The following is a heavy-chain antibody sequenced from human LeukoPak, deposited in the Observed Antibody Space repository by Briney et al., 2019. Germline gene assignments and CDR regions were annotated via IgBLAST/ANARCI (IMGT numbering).Heavy chain of an antibody. CDR1: GGPFSGYY. CDR3: AKTRIAARYYFDY. J-gene: IGHJ4*02. D-gene: IGHD6-6*01. CDR2: INHSGST. Sequence: PSETLSLTCAVYGGPFSGYYWSWIRQPPGKGLEWIGEINHSGSTNYNPSLKSRVTISVDTSKNQFSLKLSSVTAADTAVYYCAKTRIAARYYFDYWGQGTLVTVSS. V-gene: IGHV4-34*01.